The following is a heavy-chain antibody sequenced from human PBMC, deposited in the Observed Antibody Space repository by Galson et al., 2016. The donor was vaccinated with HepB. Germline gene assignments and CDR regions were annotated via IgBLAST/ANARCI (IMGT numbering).Heavy chain of an antibody. CDR3: AKVYDILSGYSEFDL. V-gene: IGHV3-23*01. J-gene: IGHJ4*02. Sequence: SLRLSCAATGFRFSSYAMSWVRQAPGKGLEWVSSIGSSGDRTYYADAVKGRFIILRDNSKNTLFLQMKSLRAADTAIYYCAKVYDILSGYSEFDLWGQGTLVTVSS. CDR2: IGSSGDRT. CDR1: GFRFSSYA. D-gene: IGHD3-9*01.